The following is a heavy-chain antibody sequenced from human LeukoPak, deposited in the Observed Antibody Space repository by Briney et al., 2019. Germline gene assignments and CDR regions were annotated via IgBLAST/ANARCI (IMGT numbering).Heavy chain of an antibody. CDR1: GGSISSYY. CDR2: IYYSGTT. V-gene: IGHV4-59*01. CDR3: ARVSWFPGTSYYYMDV. D-gene: IGHD1-1*01. Sequence: TETLSLTCTVAGGSISSYYWSWIRQPPGKGLEWIGYIYYSGTTNYNPSLKSRVTISVDTSKNQFSLKLSSVTAADTAVYYCARVSWFPGTSYYYMDVWGKGTTVTVSS. J-gene: IGHJ6*03.